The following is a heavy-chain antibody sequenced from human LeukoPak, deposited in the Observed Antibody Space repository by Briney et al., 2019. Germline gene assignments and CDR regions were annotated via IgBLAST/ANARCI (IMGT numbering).Heavy chain of an antibody. CDR1: GYTFTSYY. CDR2: INPSGGST. V-gene: IGHV1-46*01. CDR3: ARSSGRSPNRDYMDV. Sequence: GASVKVSCKASGYTFTSYYMHWVRQAPGQGLEWMGIINPSGGSTSYAQKFQGRVNMTRDTSTSTVYMELSSLRSEDTAVYYCARSSGRSPNRDYMDVWGKGTTVTISS. D-gene: IGHD1-14*01. J-gene: IGHJ6*03.